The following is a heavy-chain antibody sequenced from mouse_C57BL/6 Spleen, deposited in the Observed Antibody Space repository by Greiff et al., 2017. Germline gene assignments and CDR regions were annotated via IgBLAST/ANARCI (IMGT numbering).Heavy chain of an antibody. CDR2: INYAGSST. V-gene: IGHV5-16*02. CDR1: EFTFSDYY. CDR3: ARRSPYAMDY. Sequence: DVMLVESEGGLVQPGSSMKLSCTASEFTFSDYYMACVRQVPEKGLEWVANINYAGSSTSSLSSFKTRFIISRDNAKNILYLQMSSLRSEDTATYYCARRSPYAMDYWCQGTSVTVA. J-gene: IGHJ4*01.